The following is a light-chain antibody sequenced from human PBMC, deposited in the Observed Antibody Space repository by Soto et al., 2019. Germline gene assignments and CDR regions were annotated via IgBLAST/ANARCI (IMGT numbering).Light chain of an antibody. CDR3: LRYGDSPPAYT. J-gene: IGKJ2*01. V-gene: IGKV3-20*01. Sequence: EIVLTQSPGTVSLSPGERATLSCRASQSVSSRNLAWYRQKPGQAPSLLIFGASNRATGIPDRFSGGGSGTDFTLTISRLEPEDCAVYYCLRYGDSPPAYTFGHGTKLEIK. CDR2: GAS. CDR1: QSVSSRN.